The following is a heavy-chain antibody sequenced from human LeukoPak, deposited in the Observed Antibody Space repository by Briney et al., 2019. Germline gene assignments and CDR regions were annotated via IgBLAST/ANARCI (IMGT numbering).Heavy chain of an antibody. V-gene: IGHV4-59*01. CDR1: GGSISSYY. J-gene: IGHJ6*02. CDR2: IYYSGST. D-gene: IGHD2/OR15-2a*01. Sequence: PSETLSLTCTVSGGSISSYYWSWIRQPPGKGLEWIGYIYYSGSTNYNPSLKSRVTISVDTSKNQFSLKLSSVTAADTAVYYCARLSDFCDVWGQGTTVTVSS. CDR3: ARLSDFCDV.